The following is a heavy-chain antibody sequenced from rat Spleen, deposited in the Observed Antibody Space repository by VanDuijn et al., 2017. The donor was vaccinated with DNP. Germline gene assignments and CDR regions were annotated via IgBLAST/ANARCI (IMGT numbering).Heavy chain of an antibody. Sequence: QVQLQQSGAELAKPGSSVKISCKASGNAFITNYFGWIKQTTGQGLDYIGYIHTGSGGTAYNEKFKGRATLTLDKSSSTAFMQLSSLTPDDSAVYYCARWGTFYWYFDFWGPGTMVTVSS. CDR3: ARWGTFYWYFDF. V-gene: IGHV1-43*01. J-gene: IGHJ1*01. CDR2: IHTGSGGT. D-gene: IGHD3-2*01. CDR1: GNAFITNY.